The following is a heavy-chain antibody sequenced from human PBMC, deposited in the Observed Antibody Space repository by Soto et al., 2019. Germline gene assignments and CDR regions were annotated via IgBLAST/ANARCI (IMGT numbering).Heavy chain of an antibody. D-gene: IGHD6-25*01. CDR1: GVSIGSPNW. V-gene: IGHV4-4*02. J-gene: IGHJ4*02. CDR2: MWPSGGT. Sequence: SETLSLTCAVSGVSIGSPNWWTWVRQAPGKGLEWIGEMWPSGGTTYNPSLRNRVTISVDNSKNHLSLTLTSVTAADTAVYYCAGLRQRMDKNFDYWGQGTLVTVSS. CDR3: AGLRQRMDKNFDY.